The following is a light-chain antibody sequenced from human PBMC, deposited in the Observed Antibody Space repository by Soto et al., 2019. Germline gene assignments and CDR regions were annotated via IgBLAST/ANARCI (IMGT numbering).Light chain of an antibody. J-gene: IGKJ1*01. V-gene: IGKV3-20*01. Sequence: EIVLTQSPGTLSLSPGERGTLSCRASQSVASSSLAWYQQRPGQAPRLLIYGASSRATGIPERFSGSGSGTDFTLTISRLEPEDFAVYFCQQYGSSPGTFGQGTKVDIK. CDR2: GAS. CDR1: QSVASSS. CDR3: QQYGSSPGT.